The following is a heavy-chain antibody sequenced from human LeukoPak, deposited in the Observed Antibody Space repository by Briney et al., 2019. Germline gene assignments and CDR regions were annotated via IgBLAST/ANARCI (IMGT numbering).Heavy chain of an antibody. CDR1: GSSFSGYE. CDR2: ISSSSSTI. Sequence: GGSLRLSCTASGSSFSGYEMNWVRQAPGKGLEWVSYISSSSSTIYYADSVKGRFTISRDNAKNSLYLQMNSLRDEDTAVYYCESSGYSSSWGLFFDYWGQGTLVTVSS. V-gene: IGHV3-48*03. J-gene: IGHJ4*02. CDR3: ESSGYSSSWGLFFDY. D-gene: IGHD6-13*01.